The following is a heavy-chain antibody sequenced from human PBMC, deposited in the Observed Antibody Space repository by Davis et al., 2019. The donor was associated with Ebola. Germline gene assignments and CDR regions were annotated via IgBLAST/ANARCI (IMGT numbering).Heavy chain of an antibody. CDR1: GYTFTSYG. Sequence: ASVKVSCKASGYTFTSYGISWVRQAPGQGLEWMGWISAYNGNTNYAQKLQGRVTMTTDTSTSTAYMELRSPRSDDTAVYYCARGEMYYDYVWGSYRLNWFDPWGQGTLVTVSS. CDR2: ISAYNGNT. V-gene: IGHV1-18*04. D-gene: IGHD3-16*02. J-gene: IGHJ5*02. CDR3: ARGEMYYDYVWGSYRLNWFDP.